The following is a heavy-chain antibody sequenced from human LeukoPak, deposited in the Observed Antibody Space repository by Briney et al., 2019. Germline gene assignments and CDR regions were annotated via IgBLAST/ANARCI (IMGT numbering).Heavy chain of an antibody. V-gene: IGHV4-59*01. CDR1: GGSISSYY. Sequence: SETLSLTCTVSGGSISSYYWSWIRQPPGKGLEWIGYIYYSGSTNYNPSLKSRVTISVDTSKNQFSLKLSSVTAADTAVYYCARLRQQLAHDAFDIWGQGTMVTVSS. D-gene: IGHD6-13*01. CDR3: ARLRQQLAHDAFDI. J-gene: IGHJ3*02. CDR2: IYYSGST.